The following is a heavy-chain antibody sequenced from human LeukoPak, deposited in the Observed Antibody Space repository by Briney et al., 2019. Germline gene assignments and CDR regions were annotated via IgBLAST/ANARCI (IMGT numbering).Heavy chain of an antibody. V-gene: IGHV5-51*01. D-gene: IGHD5-12*01. CDR1: GSTFTTYW. CDR3: ARQGLVPTTGPHFDF. J-gene: IGHJ4*02. CDR2: IYPGDSET. Sequence: GASLQISCNGSGSTFTTYWIGWVRQLPGKGLEWMGIIYPGDSETRYSPSFYGQVTVSVDKSNNLAYLHWSSLRASDTAMYYCARQGLVPTTGPHFDFWGQGTLVTVSS.